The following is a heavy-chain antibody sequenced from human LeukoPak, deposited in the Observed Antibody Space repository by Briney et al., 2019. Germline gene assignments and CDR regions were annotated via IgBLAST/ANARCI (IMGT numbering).Heavy chain of an antibody. J-gene: IGHJ4*02. V-gene: IGHV3-21*01. D-gene: IGHD3-22*01. CDR3: AREIGSSGYPPGY. Sequence: GGALRPSCAASGFPFSSYSMNLVRQAPGEGVEWGSSISSSSSYIYYADSVKGRFTISRDNAKNSLYLQMNSLRAEDTAVYYCAREIGSSGYPPGYWGQGTLVTVSS. CDR1: GFPFSSYS. CDR2: ISSSSSYI.